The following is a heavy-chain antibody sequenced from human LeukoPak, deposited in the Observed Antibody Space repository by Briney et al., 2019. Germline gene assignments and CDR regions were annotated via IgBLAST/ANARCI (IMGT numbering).Heavy chain of an antibody. J-gene: IGHJ4*02. Sequence: GGSLRLSCAASRFTFNNYAMSWVRQAPGKGLEWVSSISDSGNNTYYADSVKGRFTISRDNSKDTLYLQLNSLRAEDTAIYYCAKGKEADYWGQGTLVTVSS. CDR1: RFTFNNYA. CDR3: AKGKEADY. V-gene: IGHV3-23*01. CDR2: ISDSGNNT.